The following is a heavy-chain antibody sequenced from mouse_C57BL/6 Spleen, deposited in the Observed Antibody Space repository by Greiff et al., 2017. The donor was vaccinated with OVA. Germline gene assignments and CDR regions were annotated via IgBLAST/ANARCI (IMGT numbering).Heavy chain of an antibody. CDR2: INPNNGGT. Sequence: VQLQQSGPELVKPGASVKISCKASGYTFTDYYMNWVKQSHGKSLEWIGDINPNNGGTSYNQKFKGKATLTVDKSSSTAYMELRSLTSEDSAVYHCARGEYAMDYWGQGTSVTVSS. J-gene: IGHJ4*01. CDR3: ARGEYAMDY. CDR1: GYTFTDYY. V-gene: IGHV1-26*01.